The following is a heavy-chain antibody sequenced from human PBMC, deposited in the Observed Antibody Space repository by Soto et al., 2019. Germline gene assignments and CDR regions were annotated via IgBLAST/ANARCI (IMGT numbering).Heavy chain of an antibody. CDR1: GGSISNYY. V-gene: IGHV4-59*01. CDR3: AKLPWAGYGGIFDP. Sequence: SETLSLNCTVSGGSISNYYWTWIRQPPGKGLQWIGYIYYSGTTNYNPSLKSRVTISVDTSKNQFSLKLSSVTAADTAVYYCAKLPWAGYGGIFDPWGQGTLVTVSS. D-gene: IGHD4-17*01. CDR2: IYYSGTT. J-gene: IGHJ5*02.